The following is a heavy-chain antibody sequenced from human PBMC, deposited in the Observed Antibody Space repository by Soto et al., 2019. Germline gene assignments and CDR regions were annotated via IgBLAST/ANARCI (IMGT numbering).Heavy chain of an antibody. CDR2: ISGSGGST. CDR1: GFTFSSYA. D-gene: IGHD4-17*01. J-gene: IGHJ6*02. V-gene: IGHV3-23*01. Sequence: EVQLLESGGGLVQPGGSLRLSCAASGFTFSSYAMSWVRQAPGKGLEWVSAISGSGGSTYYADSVKGRFTISRDNSKNTLYLQMNSLRAEDTAVYYCAKDQDTHTVTTRRMDVWGQGTTVTVSS. CDR3: AKDQDTHTVTTRRMDV.